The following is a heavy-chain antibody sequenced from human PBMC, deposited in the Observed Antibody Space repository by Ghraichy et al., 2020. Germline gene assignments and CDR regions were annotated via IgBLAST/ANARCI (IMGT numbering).Heavy chain of an antibody. CDR2: IYSGGSK. CDR1: GFTVSSNY. V-gene: IGHV3-53*01. CDR3: ARSSRTFCGGDCYPYYYYYYMDG. D-gene: IGHD2-21*01. Sequence: GGSLRLSCAASGFTVSSNYMSWVRQAPGKGLEWVSVIYSGGSKYYADSVKGRFTISSGNSKNTLYLQMNSLRAEDTAVYYCARSSRTFCGGDCYPYYYYYYMDGWGKGTTATVSS. J-gene: IGHJ6*03.